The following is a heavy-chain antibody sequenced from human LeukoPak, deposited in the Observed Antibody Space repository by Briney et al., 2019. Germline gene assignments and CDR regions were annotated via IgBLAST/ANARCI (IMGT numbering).Heavy chain of an antibody. CDR3: ALTASKYYDTSGIYDY. Sequence: SVKVSSTTSVGTFTSYAISWVRQAPGQGLEWMGAIIPIFGTANYTQNFQGRVTIIADESPSTAYMELSSLRSAESPVYYFALTASKYYDTSGIYDYWGQGTLVTVSS. V-gene: IGHV1-69*13. CDR2: IIPIFGTA. J-gene: IGHJ4*02. D-gene: IGHD3-22*01. CDR1: VGTFTSYA.